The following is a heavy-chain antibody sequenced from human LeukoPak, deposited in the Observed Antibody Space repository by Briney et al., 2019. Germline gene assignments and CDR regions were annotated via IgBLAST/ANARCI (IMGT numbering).Heavy chain of an antibody. J-gene: IGHJ4*02. D-gene: IGHD1-26*01. CDR2: IYYIGST. V-gene: IGHV4-59*01. Sequence: SETLSPTCTVSGGSISSYYWSWIRQPPGKGLEWLGYIYYIGSTNYNPSLKSRVTISVDTSKNQFSLKLSSVTAADTAVYYCARTEELLLLDYWGQGTLVTVSS. CDR3: ARTEELLLLDY. CDR1: GGSISSYY.